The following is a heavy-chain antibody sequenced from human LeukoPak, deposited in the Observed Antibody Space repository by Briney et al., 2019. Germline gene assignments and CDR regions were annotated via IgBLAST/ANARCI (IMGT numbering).Heavy chain of an antibody. D-gene: IGHD3-10*01. CDR2: IQYDGSNK. J-gene: IGHJ6*03. CDR1: GFPFGSYA. V-gene: IGHV3-30*02. Sequence: GGSLRLSCAASGFPFGSYAMHWVRQAPGKGLEWVAFIQYDGSNKNYADSVKGRFTISRDYSKNTLYLQMNSLRAEDTAVYYCAKTGGDSVLYYYYMDVWGKGITVTVSS. CDR3: AKTGGDSVLYYYYMDV.